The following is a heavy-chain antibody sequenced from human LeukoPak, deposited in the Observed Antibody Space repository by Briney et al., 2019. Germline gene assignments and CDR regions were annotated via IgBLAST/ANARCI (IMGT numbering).Heavy chain of an antibody. CDR1: GGSIRNNNW. CDR3: AKLDRRSNLFDP. CDR2: TFHSGHT. Sequence: SETLSLTCAVSGGSIRNNNWWSWVRQPPGKGLEWIGETFHSGHTNYNPSLKSRVAISVDKSKNHFYLNLTSVTAADTAVYYCAKLDRRSNLFDPWGQGTLVTVS. V-gene: IGHV4-4*02. J-gene: IGHJ5*02. D-gene: IGHD1-1*01.